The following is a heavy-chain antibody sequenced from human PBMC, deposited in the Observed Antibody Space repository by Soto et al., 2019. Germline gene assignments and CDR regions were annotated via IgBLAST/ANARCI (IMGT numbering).Heavy chain of an antibody. Sequence: GGSLRLSCAASGFTFDYYAMHWVRQAPGKGLEWVSGISGNSGSIGYADSVKGRFTISRDNAKNSLYLQMNSLRAEDTALYYCAKDILICSSGRCYTARASDIWGQGTTVTVSS. CDR2: ISGNSGSI. J-gene: IGHJ3*02. D-gene: IGHD2-15*01. V-gene: IGHV3-9*01. CDR3: AKDILICSSGRCYTARASDI. CDR1: GFTFDYYA.